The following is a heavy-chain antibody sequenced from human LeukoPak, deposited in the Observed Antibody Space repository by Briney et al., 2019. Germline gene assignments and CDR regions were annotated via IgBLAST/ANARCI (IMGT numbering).Heavy chain of an antibody. CDR2: ISSSGSHL. Sequence: GGSLRLSCAASGFTFISYSLSWVRQAPGKGLEWVSSISSSGSHLYYADSVKGRFTVSRGNSKNTPYLQMNSLRAEDTAVYYCAKSWAAHGYWGQGTLVTVSS. V-gene: IGHV3-21*04. CDR1: GFTFISYS. J-gene: IGHJ4*02. D-gene: IGHD2-15*01. CDR3: AKSWAAHGY.